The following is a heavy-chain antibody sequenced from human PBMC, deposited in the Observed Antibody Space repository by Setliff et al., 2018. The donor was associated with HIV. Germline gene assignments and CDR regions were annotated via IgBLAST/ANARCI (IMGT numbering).Heavy chain of an antibody. Sequence: ASVKVSCKASGYTFTSYGISWVRQAPGQGLEWMGWISAYNGNTNYAQKLQGRVTMTTDTSTSTASMELRSLRSDDTAVYYCARDYYDSSGLPDYWGQGTLVTVSS. CDR1: GYTFTSYG. D-gene: IGHD3-22*01. V-gene: IGHV1-18*01. J-gene: IGHJ4*02. CDR3: ARDYYDSSGLPDY. CDR2: ISAYNGNT.